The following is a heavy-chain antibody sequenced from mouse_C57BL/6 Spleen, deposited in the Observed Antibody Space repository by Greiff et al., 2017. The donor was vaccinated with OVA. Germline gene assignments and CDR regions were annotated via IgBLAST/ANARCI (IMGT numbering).Heavy chain of an antibody. CDR2: IWSGGST. CDR1: GFSLTSYG. J-gene: IGHJ2*01. V-gene: IGHV2-2*01. Sequence: VKLMESGPGLVQPSQSLSITCTVSGFSLTSYGVHWVRQSPGKGLEWLGVIWSGGSTDYNAAFISRLSISKDNSKSQVFFKMNSLQADDTAIYYCARSPFITTVVYFDYWGQGTTLTVSS. CDR3: ARSPFITTVVYFDY. D-gene: IGHD1-1*01.